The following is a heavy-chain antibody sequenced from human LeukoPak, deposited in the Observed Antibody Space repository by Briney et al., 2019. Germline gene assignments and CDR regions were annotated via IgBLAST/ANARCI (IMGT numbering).Heavy chain of an antibody. J-gene: IGHJ3*02. Sequence: SQTLSLTCAISGDSVSSNSAAWNWIRQSPSRGLEWLGRTYYRSKRYNDYAVSVKSRITINPDTSKNQFSLQLNSVTPEDTAVYYCAWAYYSGSYSNDAFDIWGQGTMVTVSS. CDR3: AWAYYSGSYSNDAFDI. D-gene: IGHD1-26*01. CDR1: GDSVSSNSAA. V-gene: IGHV6-1*01. CDR2: TYYRSKRYN.